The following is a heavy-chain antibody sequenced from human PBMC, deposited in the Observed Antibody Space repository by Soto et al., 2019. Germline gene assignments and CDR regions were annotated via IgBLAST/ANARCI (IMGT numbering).Heavy chain of an antibody. CDR3: ARAQLSIAARLGFYYYYGMDV. V-gene: IGHV3-21*01. Sequence: GGSLRLSCAAAGFTFSSYSMNWVRQAPGKGLEWVSSISSSSSYIYYADSVKGRFTISRDNAKNSLYLQMNSLRAEDTAVYYCARAQLSIAARLGFYYYYGMDVWGQGTTVTVSS. J-gene: IGHJ6*02. D-gene: IGHD6-6*01. CDR1: GFTFSSYS. CDR2: ISSSSSYI.